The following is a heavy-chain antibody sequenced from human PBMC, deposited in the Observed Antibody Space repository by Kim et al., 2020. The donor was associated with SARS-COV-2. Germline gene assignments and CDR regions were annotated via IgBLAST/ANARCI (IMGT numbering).Heavy chain of an antibody. D-gene: IGHD5-12*01. Sequence: SETLSLTCAVYGGSFSGYYWSWIRQPPGKGLEWIGEINHSGSTNYNPSLKSRVTISVDTSKNQFSLKLSSVTAADTAVYYCARGFKRGYSGYDPRAGYWGQGTLVTVSS. CDR3: ARGFKRGYSGYDPRAGY. V-gene: IGHV4-34*01. J-gene: IGHJ4*02. CDR1: GGSFSGYY. CDR2: INHSGST.